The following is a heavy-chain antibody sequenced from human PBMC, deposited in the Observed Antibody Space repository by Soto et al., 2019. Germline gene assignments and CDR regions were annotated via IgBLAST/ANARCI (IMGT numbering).Heavy chain of an antibody. V-gene: IGHV4-34*01. CDR2: INHSGST. Sequence: LSLTWAVYGGSFSGYYWSWIRQPPGKGLEWIGEINHSGSTNYNPSLKSRVTISVDTSKNQFSLKLSSVTAADTAVYYCARAGDLDAFDIWGQGTMVTVSS. J-gene: IGHJ3*02. CDR1: GGSFSGYY. CDR3: ARAGDLDAFDI. D-gene: IGHD4-17*01.